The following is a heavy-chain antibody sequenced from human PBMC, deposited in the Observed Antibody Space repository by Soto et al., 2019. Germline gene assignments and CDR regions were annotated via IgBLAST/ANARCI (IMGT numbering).Heavy chain of an antibody. D-gene: IGHD5-12*01. CDR2: INAGNGNT. Sequence: ASVKVSCKASGYTFTSYAMHWVRQAPGQRLEWMGWINAGNGNTKYSQKFQGRVTITRDTSASTAYMELSSLRSEDTAVYYCARENIVAKILDYYYMDVWGKGTTVTVSS. CDR3: ARENIVAKILDYYYMDV. J-gene: IGHJ6*03. CDR1: GYTFTSYA. V-gene: IGHV1-3*01.